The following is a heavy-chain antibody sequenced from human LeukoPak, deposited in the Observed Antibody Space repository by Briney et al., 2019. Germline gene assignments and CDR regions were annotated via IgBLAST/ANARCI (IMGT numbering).Heavy chain of an antibody. Sequence: GGSLRLSCATAGFAFSTFGIHWVRQTPGKGLEWAAAIQSDGSKQYYGDSVKGRFTISRDSSKNTVYLQMNSLRDEDTAVYYCARDVDTSSHSSQLDPWGQGTLVTVSS. D-gene: IGHD5-18*01. CDR3: ARDVDTSSHSSQLDP. J-gene: IGHJ5*02. V-gene: IGHV3-33*01. CDR1: GFAFSTFG. CDR2: IQSDGSKQ.